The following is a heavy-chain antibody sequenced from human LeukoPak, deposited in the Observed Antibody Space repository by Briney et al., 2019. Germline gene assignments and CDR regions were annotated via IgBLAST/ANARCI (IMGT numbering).Heavy chain of an antibody. J-gene: IGHJ4*02. CDR2: INHSGST. D-gene: IGHD3-10*01. CDR3: AKDLPYGSGSAPGY. Sequence: PSETLSLTCAVYGGSFSGYYWSWIRQPPGKGLEWIGEINHSGSTNYNPSLKSRVTISVDTSKNQFSLKLSSVTAADTAVYYCAKDLPYGSGSAPGYWGQGTLVTVSS. CDR1: GGSFSGYY. V-gene: IGHV4-34*01.